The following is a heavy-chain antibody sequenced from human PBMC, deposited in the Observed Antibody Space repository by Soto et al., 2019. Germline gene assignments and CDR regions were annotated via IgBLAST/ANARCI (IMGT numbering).Heavy chain of an antibody. D-gene: IGHD3-10*01. J-gene: IGHJ5*02. V-gene: IGHV3-23*01. CDR1: RFTFRNYA. Sequence: EVDLLESGGGLVQPGGSLRLSCTASRFTFRNYAMSWVRQAPGKGLEWVAAISASGDKTYYADSVKGRFTISRDDSNDTRLLQMNSLRVEDTAVYFCARHFAHLVSGWFDPWGQGTLVIVSS. CDR3: ARHFAHLVSGWFDP. CDR2: ISASGDKT.